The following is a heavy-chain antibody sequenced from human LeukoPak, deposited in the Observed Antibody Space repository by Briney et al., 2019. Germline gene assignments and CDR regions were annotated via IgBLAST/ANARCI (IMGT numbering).Heavy chain of an antibody. CDR2: IWYDGSNK. Sequence: GGSLRLSCAASGFTFSSYGMHWVRQAPGKGLEWVAVIWYDGSNKHYADSVKGRFTISRDNSKNTLYLQMNSLRAEDTAVYYCARDGPDGGPGYYFDYWGQGTLVTVSS. V-gene: IGHV3-33*01. D-gene: IGHD3-16*01. CDR3: ARDGPDGGPGYYFDY. J-gene: IGHJ4*02. CDR1: GFTFSSYG.